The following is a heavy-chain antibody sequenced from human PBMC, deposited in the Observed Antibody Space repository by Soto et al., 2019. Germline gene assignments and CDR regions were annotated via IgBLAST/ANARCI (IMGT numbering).Heavy chain of an antibody. D-gene: IGHD1-26*01. CDR2: IKNKANGYKT. V-gene: IGHV3-72*01. J-gene: IGHJ4*02. CDR1: GFTFSDHY. CDR3: ARVRLGAPTRYFGY. Sequence: GGSLRLSCVASGFTFSDHYMDWVRQAPGKGLEWVGRIKNKANGYKTEYAASVEGRITISRDDSKNSLSLQINSLKTEDTAVYYCARVRLGAPTRYFGYWGQGALGTVSS.